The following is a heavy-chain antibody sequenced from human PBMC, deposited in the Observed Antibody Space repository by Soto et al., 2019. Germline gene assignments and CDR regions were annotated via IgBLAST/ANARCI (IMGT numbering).Heavy chain of an antibody. V-gene: IGHV4-59*08. J-gene: IGHJ4*02. D-gene: IGHD3-3*01. Sequence: PSGTLSLTCTVAGGSITRYYWSWIRQPPGKGLEWIGYIYYSGSTNYNPSLKSRVTISVDTSKNQFSLKLSSVTAADTAVYYCARQEGDDFWSGPFDYWAQGTLVTASS. CDR3: ARQEGDDFWSGPFDY. CDR2: IYYSGST. CDR1: GGSITRYY.